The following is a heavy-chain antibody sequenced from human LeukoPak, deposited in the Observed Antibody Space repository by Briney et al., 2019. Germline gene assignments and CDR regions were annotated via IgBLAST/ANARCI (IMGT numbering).Heavy chain of an antibody. J-gene: IGHJ5*02. D-gene: IGHD2-2*01. CDR2: INHNGNVN. V-gene: IGHV3-7*03. CDR1: GFTFSSYW. Sequence: GGSLRLSCAASGFTFSSYWMNWARQAPGKGLEWVASINHNGNVNYYVDSVKGRFTISRDNSKNTLYLQLNSLRAEDTAVYYCAKDRCSTTSCYEGNWFDPWGQGTLVTVSS. CDR3: AKDRCSTTSCYEGNWFDP.